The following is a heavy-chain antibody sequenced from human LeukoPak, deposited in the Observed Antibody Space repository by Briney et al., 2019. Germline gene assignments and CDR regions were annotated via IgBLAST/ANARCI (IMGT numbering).Heavy chain of an antibody. CDR3: ARGPTTVTMYYFDY. D-gene: IGHD4-17*01. Sequence: SETLTLTCAVYGGSFIGYYWSWIRQPPGKGLECIGEINHSGSTNYNPSLKSRVTISVDTSKNQFSLKLSSVTAADTAVYYCARGPTTVTMYYFDYWGQGTMVTVSS. CDR2: INHSGST. CDR1: GGSFIGYY. J-gene: IGHJ4*02. V-gene: IGHV4-34*01.